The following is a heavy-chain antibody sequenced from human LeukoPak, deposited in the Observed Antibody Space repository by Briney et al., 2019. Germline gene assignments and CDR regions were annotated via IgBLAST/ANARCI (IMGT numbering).Heavy chain of an antibody. CDR3: AKDLWGFGYCSSTSCYYFDY. CDR2: IKQDGSEK. D-gene: IGHD2-2*03. J-gene: IGHJ4*02. V-gene: IGHV3-7*01. Sequence: GGSLRLSCAASGFTFSSYWMSWVRQAPGKGLEWVANIKQDGSEKYYVDSVKGRFTTSRDNSKNTLYLQMNSLRAEDTAVYYCAKDLWGFGYCSSTSCYYFDYWGQGTLVTVSS. CDR1: GFTFSSYW.